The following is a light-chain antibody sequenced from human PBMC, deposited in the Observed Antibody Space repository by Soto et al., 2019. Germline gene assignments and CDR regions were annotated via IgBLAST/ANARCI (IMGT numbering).Light chain of an antibody. J-gene: IGKJ2*01. V-gene: IGKV1-39*01. CDR3: QQSYSTHRT. CDR1: QSISSY. Sequence: DIQMTQSPSSLSASVGDRVTIICRASQSISSYLNWYQQKPGKAPKLLIYAASSLQSGIPSRFSGSGSGTDFTLTISSLQPEDFATYYCQQSYSTHRTFGQGTKLEIK. CDR2: AAS.